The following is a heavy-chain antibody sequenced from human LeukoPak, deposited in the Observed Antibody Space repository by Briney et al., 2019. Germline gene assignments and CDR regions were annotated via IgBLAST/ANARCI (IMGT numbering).Heavy chain of an antibody. V-gene: IGHV1-8*03. Sequence: ASVKVSSTASGDTFTSYDINWVRQAAGQGGEWMGWMNPNSGNTGYSQKFQGRVTITRNTTISTAYMELSSLRSEDTAVYYCARVPPRLELRGAFDIWGQGTMVTVSS. D-gene: IGHD1-7*01. CDR2: MNPNSGNT. CDR1: GDTFTSYD. J-gene: IGHJ3*02. CDR3: ARVPPRLELRGAFDI.